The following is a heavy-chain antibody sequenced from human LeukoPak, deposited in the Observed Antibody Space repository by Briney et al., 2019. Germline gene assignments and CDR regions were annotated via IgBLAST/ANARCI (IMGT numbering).Heavy chain of an antibody. CDR3: ARPSEMVGDYKFDY. CDR2: MNPNRGNT. D-gene: IGHD4-17*01. Sequence: ASVKVSCKASGYTFTRYDISWVRQATGQGLEWMGWMNPNRGNTGYAQKLQGRVTMTRNTSISTAYMELSSLRSEDTAVYYCARPSEMVGDYKFDYWGQGTLVTVSS. J-gene: IGHJ4*02. V-gene: IGHV1-8*01. CDR1: GYTFTRYD.